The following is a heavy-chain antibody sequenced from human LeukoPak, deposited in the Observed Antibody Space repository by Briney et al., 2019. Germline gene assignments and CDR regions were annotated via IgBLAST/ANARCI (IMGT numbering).Heavy chain of an antibody. CDR2: ITGSGGST. D-gene: IGHD2-15*01. J-gene: IGHJ4*02. CDR1: GFTFTNYA. V-gene: IGHV3-23*01. CDR3: ASRYCSGGSCYNRYYFDY. Sequence: GGSLRLSCAPSGFTFTNYAMSWVRQAPGKGLEWVSAITGSGGSTYYADSVKGRFTISRDNSKNTLYLQMNSLRAEDTAIYYCASRYCSGGSCYNRYYFDYWGQGTLVTVS.